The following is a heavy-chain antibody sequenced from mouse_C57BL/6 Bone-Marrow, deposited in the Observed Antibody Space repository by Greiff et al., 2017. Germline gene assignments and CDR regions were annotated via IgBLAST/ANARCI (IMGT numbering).Heavy chain of an antibody. CDR3: AINGSTSYAMDY. CDR1: GYTFTDYY. J-gene: IGHJ4*01. CDR2: INPNTGGT. Sequence: EVQLQQSGPELVKPGASVKISCKASGYTFTDYYMNWVKQSHGKSLEWIGDINPNTGGTSYNQKFKGKATLTVDKSSSTAYMELRSLTSADSAVYYCAINGSTSYAMDYWGQGTSVTGSS. V-gene: IGHV1-26*01. D-gene: IGHD1-1*01.